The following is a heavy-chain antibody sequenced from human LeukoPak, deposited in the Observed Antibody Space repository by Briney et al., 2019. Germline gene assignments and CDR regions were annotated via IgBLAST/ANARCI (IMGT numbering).Heavy chain of an antibody. V-gene: IGHV3-74*01. CDR1: GFTFSNYW. D-gene: IGHD7-27*01. J-gene: IGHJ2*01. CDR2: INSDGSST. CDR3: AKLGTYWYFDL. Sequence: PGGSLRLSCAASGFTFSNYWMHWVRQAPGKGLVWVSRINSDGSSTTSADSVKGRFTISRDNSKNALFLQMNSLRAEDTAVYFCAKLGTYWYFDLWGRGTLVTVSS.